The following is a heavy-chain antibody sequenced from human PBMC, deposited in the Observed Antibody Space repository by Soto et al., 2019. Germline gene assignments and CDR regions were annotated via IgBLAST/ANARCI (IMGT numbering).Heavy chain of an antibody. CDR2: IIPIFGTA. J-gene: IGHJ4*02. D-gene: IGHD2-2*01. Sequence: ASVKVSCKASGGTFSSYAISWVRQALGQGLEWMGGIIPIFGTANYAQKFQGRVTITADESTSTAYMELSSLRSEDTAVYYCARGALLSRKYYFDYWGQGTLVTSPQ. V-gene: IGHV1-69*13. CDR3: ARGALLSRKYYFDY. CDR1: GGTFSSYA.